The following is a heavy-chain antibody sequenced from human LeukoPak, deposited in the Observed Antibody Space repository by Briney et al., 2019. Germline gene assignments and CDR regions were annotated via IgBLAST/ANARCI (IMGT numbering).Heavy chain of an antibody. J-gene: IGHJ3*02. Sequence: SVKVSCKASGYTFTDYYINWVRQAPGQGLEWMGGIIPIFDTADYAQKFQGRVTVTADESTTTACMELSSLRSEDTAVYYCARYCTSTSCYFDAFDIWGQGTMVTVSS. CDR3: ARYCTSTSCYFDAFDI. CDR2: IIPIFDTA. CDR1: GYTFTDYY. V-gene: IGHV1-69*13. D-gene: IGHD2-2*01.